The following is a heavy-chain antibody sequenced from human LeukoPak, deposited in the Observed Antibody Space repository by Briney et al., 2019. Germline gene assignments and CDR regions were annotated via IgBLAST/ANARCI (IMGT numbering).Heavy chain of an antibody. Sequence: GGSLRLSCAASGFTFSNAWMSWVRQAPGKGLVWVSNINSDGSSTSYADSVKGRFTISRDNAKNTLYLQMNTLRAEDTAVYYCARDNVAAADYWGQGTLVTVSS. V-gene: IGHV3-74*01. J-gene: IGHJ4*02. CDR1: GFTFSNAW. D-gene: IGHD6-13*01. CDR3: ARDNVAAADY. CDR2: INSDGSST.